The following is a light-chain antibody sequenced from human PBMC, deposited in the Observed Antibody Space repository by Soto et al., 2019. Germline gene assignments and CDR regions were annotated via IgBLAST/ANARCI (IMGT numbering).Light chain of an antibody. CDR3: QKYDDVPQ. V-gene: IGKV1-33*01. CDR1: QDITNH. Sequence: DIQMTQSPSSLSASVGDTVTITCQASQDITNHLNWYQQKPGKAPNLLIYDASHLETGVPSRFSVSGSGTYFTITINSLQPEDIATYYCQKYDDVPQFGPGTKVDF. CDR2: DAS. J-gene: IGKJ3*01.